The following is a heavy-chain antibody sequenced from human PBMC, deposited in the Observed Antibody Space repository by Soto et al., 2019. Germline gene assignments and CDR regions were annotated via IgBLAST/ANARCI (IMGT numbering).Heavy chain of an antibody. J-gene: IGHJ5*02. V-gene: IGHV4-4*07. Sequence: QVQLQESGPGLVKPSETLSLTCAVSGVSIKTYYWSWIRKPAGKGLEWIGRIYTTGSANHNPSLKSRVTMSVDTSKNQVSLKLTSVTAADAGVYYCARDDYYDSNNWFEPWGQGILVTVSS. CDR2: IYTTGSA. D-gene: IGHD3-9*01. CDR1: GVSIKTYY. CDR3: ARDDYYDSNNWFEP.